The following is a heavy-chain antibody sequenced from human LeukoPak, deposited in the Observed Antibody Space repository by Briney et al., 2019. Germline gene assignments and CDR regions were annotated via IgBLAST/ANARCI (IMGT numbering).Heavy chain of an antibody. CDR1: GFTGSNNY. Sequence: GGSLRLSCAASGFTGSNNYMSWVRQAPGKGLEWVSAIHSSGGTYYADSVKGRFTVSRDNSKNTLFLQMNSLRAEDTAVYYCAKDGGLWVSAHWGDSWGRGTLVTVSS. J-gene: IGHJ4*02. CDR2: IHSSGGT. V-gene: IGHV3-53*01. CDR3: AKDGGLWVSAHWGDS. D-gene: IGHD7-27*01.